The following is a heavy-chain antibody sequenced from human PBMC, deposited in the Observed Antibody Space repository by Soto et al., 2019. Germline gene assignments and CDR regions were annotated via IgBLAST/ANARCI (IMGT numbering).Heavy chain of an antibody. CDR1: GYTFTSYG. CDR3: TGAHLLVGVVAATPNWFAP. CDR2: ISAYNGNT. J-gene: IGHJ5*02. V-gene: IGHV1-18*01. D-gene: IGHD2-15*01. Sequence: ASVKVSCKASGYTFTSYGISWVRQAPGQGLEWMGWISAYNGNTNYAQKLQGRVTMTTDTSTSTAYMELRSLRSDDTAVYNCTGAHLLVGVVAATPNWFAPGGRGTLVTVSS.